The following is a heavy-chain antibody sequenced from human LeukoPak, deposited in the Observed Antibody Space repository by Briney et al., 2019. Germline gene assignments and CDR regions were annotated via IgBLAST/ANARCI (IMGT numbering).Heavy chain of an antibody. CDR1: GYTFTSFD. CDR3: ARGVSHYFDSSGYSPRGWFDP. J-gene: IGHJ5*02. V-gene: IGHV1-8*01. CDR2: MNPNSGNT. D-gene: IGHD3-22*01. Sequence: ASVKVSCKASGYTFTSFDINWVRQAAGQGLEWMGWMNPNSGNTDYAQKFQGRVTMTRNTSISTAYMELSSLTSEDTAVYYCARGVSHYFDSSGYSPRGWFDPWGQGTLVTVSS.